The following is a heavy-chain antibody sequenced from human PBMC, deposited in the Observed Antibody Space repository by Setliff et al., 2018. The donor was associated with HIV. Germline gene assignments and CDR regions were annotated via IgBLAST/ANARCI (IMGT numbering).Heavy chain of an antibody. Sequence: HPGGSLRLSCAASGFTFSSFWMHWVRQAPGKGLMWVSRISSDGRYTDYADSVKGRFTVSRDSAKNTLSLQTDSLRADDTAVYYCVRGKQNGVATYGLDIWGQGTMVTVSS. J-gene: IGHJ3*02. D-gene: IGHD2-8*01. CDR3: VRGKQNGVATYGLDI. CDR2: ISSDGRYT. CDR1: GFTFSSFW. V-gene: IGHV3-74*01.